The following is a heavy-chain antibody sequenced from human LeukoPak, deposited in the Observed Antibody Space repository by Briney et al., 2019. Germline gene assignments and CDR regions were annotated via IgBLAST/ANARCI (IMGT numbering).Heavy chain of an antibody. CDR1: GGSVSSGSYY. CDR3: ARARTPDIVVVPAAPFDY. Sequence: SETLSLTCTVSGGSVSSGSYYWSWIRQPPGKGLEWIGYIYYSGSTNYNPSLKSRVTISVDTSKNQFSLKLSSVTAADTAVYYCARARTPDIVVVPAAPFDYWGQGTLVTVSS. CDR2: IYYSGST. J-gene: IGHJ4*02. D-gene: IGHD2-2*01. V-gene: IGHV4-61*01.